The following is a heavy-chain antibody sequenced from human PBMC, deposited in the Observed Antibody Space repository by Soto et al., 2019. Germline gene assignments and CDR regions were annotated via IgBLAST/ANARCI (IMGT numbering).Heavy chain of an antibody. Sequence: PSETLSLPSTASGDSFSNFYWSWIRQPPGKGLEWIGYFHGSGNSGYNPSLENRVSIGLGRSANQFSLKLSSVSAADTAIYYCARGTRALITSFFAYLGQGRPVTVSS. CDR3: ARGTRALITSFFAY. V-gene: IGHV4-59*01. CDR1: GDSFSNFY. CDR2: FHGSGNS. D-gene: IGHD3-3*01. J-gene: IGHJ4*02.